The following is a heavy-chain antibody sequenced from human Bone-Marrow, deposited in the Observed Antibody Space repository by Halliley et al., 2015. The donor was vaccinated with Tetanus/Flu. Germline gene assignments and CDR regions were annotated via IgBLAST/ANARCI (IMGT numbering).Heavy chain of an antibody. V-gene: IGHV3-21*01. D-gene: IGHD3-22*01. Sequence: SYIYYADSVKGRFTISRDNAKNSLYLQMNSLRAEDTAVYYCARGQWDSSGFSYIYYYYGMDVWGQGTTVTVSS. J-gene: IGHJ6*02. CDR3: ARGQWDSSGFSYIYYYYGMDV. CDR2: SYI.